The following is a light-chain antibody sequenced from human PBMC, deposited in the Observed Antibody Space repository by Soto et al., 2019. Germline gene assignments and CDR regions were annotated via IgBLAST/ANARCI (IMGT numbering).Light chain of an antibody. CDR3: QQYDDWPPLT. Sequence: TVMTQSPAALSVSPGDRASLSCRASQSVGGNLAWYQLKPGQSPRLLIYDASTRATGIPDRFTGSGSGTEFTLTIASLKSDDIAIYYCQQYDDWPPLTFGGGTKVDLK. CDR2: DAS. V-gene: IGKV3-15*01. CDR1: QSVGGN. J-gene: IGKJ4*01.